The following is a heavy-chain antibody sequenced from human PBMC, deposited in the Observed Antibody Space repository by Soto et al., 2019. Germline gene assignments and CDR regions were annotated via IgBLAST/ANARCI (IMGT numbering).Heavy chain of an antibody. J-gene: IGHJ6*02. CDR2: ISWDGGST. CDR3: AKDMVATSPVYYYGMDV. D-gene: IGHD5-12*01. V-gene: IGHV3-43*01. Sequence: PGGSLRLSCAASGFTFDDYTMHWVRQASGKGLEWVSLISWDGGSTYYADSVKGRFTISRDNSKNSLYLQMNSLRTEDTALYYCAKDMVATSPVYYYGMDVWGQGTTVTVSS. CDR1: GFTFDDYT.